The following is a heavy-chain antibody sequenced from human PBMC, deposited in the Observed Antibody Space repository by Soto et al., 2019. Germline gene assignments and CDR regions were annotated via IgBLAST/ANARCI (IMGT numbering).Heavy chain of an antibody. J-gene: IGHJ6*02. Sequence: GVSLRLSCAASGFTFRSYGMHWVRQAPGKGLEWVAVIWYDGSNKYYADSVKGRFTISRDNSKNTLYLQMNSLRAEDTAVYYCARDRYSSGWYYYYGMDVWGQGTTVTVSS. V-gene: IGHV3-33*01. D-gene: IGHD6-19*01. CDR1: GFTFRSYG. CDR3: ARDRYSSGWYYYYGMDV. CDR2: IWYDGSNK.